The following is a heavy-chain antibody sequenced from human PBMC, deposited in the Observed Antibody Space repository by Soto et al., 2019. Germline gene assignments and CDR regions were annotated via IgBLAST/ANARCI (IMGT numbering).Heavy chain of an antibody. CDR1: GGTFSSYA. J-gene: IGHJ6*02. D-gene: IGHD6-13*01. V-gene: IGHV1-69*13. CDR3: ARQPAAAGSRLLPYYYGMDV. CDR2: IIPIFGTA. Sequence: GASVKVSCKSSGGTFSSYAISWVRQAPGQGLEWMGGIIPIFGTANYAQKFQGRVTITADESTSTAYMELSSLRSEDTAVYYCARQPAAAGSRLLPYYYGMDVWGQGTTVTVSS.